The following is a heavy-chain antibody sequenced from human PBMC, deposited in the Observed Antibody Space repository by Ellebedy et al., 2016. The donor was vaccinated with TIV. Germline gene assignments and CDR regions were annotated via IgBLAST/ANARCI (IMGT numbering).Heavy chain of an antibody. V-gene: IGHV3-33*01. Sequence: PGGSLRLSCTASGFTFSAFGIHWVRQAPGKGLEWVAHIWYDGSDKYYADSVKGRFTISRDNSKSTLYLQMSSLQGEDTAVYYCARAWIPYGLDVWGHGTTVTVSS. CDR3: ARAWIPYGLDV. D-gene: IGHD5-12*01. J-gene: IGHJ6*02. CDR1: GFTFSAFG. CDR2: IWYDGSDK.